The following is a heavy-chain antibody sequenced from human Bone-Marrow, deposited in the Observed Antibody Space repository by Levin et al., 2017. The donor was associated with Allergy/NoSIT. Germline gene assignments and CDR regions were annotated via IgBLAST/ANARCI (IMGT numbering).Heavy chain of an antibody. CDR1: RFTFNTYA. J-gene: IGHJ6*02. Sequence: GASVKVSCTDSRFTFNTYAMSWVRQAPGKGLEWVSAISGGAGRTHYADSVKGRFTISRDNSKNTLYLELSSLRAEDTAVYYCASFAAGSLYYGLDVWGQGTTVTVSS. CDR2: ISGGAGRT. V-gene: IGHV3-23*01. CDR3: ASFAAGSLYYGLDV. D-gene: IGHD6-13*01.